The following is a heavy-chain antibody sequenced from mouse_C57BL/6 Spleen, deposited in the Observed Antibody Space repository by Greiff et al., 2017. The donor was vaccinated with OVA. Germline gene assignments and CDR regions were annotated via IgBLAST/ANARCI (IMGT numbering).Heavy chain of an antibody. CDR2: ISSGSSTN. Sequence: EVKLVESGGGLVKPGGSLKLSCAASGFTFSDYGMHWVRQAPEKGLEWVAYISSGSSTNYYADTVKGRFTISRDNAKNTLFLQMTSLRSEDTAMYYCARAGRSFDYWGQGTTLTVSS. CDR3: ARAGRSFDY. CDR1: GFTFSDYG. J-gene: IGHJ2*01. V-gene: IGHV5-17*01. D-gene: IGHD4-1*01.